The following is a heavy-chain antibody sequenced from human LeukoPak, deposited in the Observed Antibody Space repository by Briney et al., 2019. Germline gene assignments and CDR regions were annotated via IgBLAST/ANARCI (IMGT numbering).Heavy chain of an antibody. CDR2: INHSGST. D-gene: IGHD3-10*01. Sequence: SETLSLTCAVYGGSFSGYYWSWIRQPPGKGLEWIGEINHSGSTNYNPSLKSRVTISVDTSKNQFSLKLSSVTAADTAVYYCARDRVLAVYGMDVWGQGTTVTVSS. V-gene: IGHV4-34*01. J-gene: IGHJ6*02. CDR1: GGSFSGYY. CDR3: ARDRVLAVYGMDV.